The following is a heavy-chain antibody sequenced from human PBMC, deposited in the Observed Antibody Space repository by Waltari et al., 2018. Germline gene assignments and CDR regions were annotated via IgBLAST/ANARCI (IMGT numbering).Heavy chain of an antibody. CDR2: IYYSGST. D-gene: IGHD7-27*01. J-gene: IGHJ3*02. CDR1: GGSISSYY. CDR3: ARSNWGLRNDAFDI. V-gene: IGHV4-59*08. Sequence: QVQLQESGPGLVKPSETLSLTCTVSGGSISSYYWSWIRQPPGKGLEWIGYIYYSGSTNYTPSLKSRVTISVDTSKNQFSLKLSSVTAADTAVYYCARSNWGLRNDAFDIWGQGTMVTVSS.